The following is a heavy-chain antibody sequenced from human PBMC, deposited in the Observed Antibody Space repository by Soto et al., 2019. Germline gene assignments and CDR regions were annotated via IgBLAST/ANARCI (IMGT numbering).Heavy chain of an antibody. CDR2: ISAYNGNT. CDR3: ARRPRGGFWSGYAFYYYYGMDV. J-gene: IGHJ6*02. CDR1: GYTFTSYG. D-gene: IGHD3-3*01. Sequence: ASVKISCKAAGYTFTSYGISWVRQAPGQGLEWMGWISAYNGNTNYAQKLQGRVTMTTDTSTSTAYMELRSLSSDDTAVYYCARRPRGGFWSGYAFYYYYGMDVWGQGTTVTVSS. V-gene: IGHV1-18*04.